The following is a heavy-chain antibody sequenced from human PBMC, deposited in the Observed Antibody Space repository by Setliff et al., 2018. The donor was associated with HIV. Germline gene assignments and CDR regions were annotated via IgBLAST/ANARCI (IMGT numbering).Heavy chain of an antibody. CDR3: VTAQWTVVLPAPRETHFES. Sequence: SVKVSCKASGYTFTDYFMHWVRQAPGQGLEWMGGIIPILGAPNYAPSFQGRVTITADYSTDTAQIELRSLRSDDTAVYYCVTAQWTVVLPAPRETHFESWGQGTLVTVSS. D-gene: IGHD6-19*01. CDR2: IIPILGAP. V-gene: IGHV1-69*10. J-gene: IGHJ4*02. CDR1: GYTFTDYF.